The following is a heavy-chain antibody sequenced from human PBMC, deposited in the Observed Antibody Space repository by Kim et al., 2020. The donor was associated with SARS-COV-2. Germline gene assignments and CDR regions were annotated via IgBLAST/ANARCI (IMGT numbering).Heavy chain of an antibody. J-gene: IGHJ4*02. V-gene: IGHV3-7*01. D-gene: IGHD3-10*01. CDR3: AARDTVQVPGGI. Sequence: YVDSVKCRFTSTRDNAKNSLYLQMSSLRTEDTAIYYCAARDTVQVPGGIWGQGTLVTVSS.